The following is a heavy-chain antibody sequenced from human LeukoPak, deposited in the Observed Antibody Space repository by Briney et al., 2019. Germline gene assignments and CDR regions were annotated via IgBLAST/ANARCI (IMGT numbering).Heavy chain of an antibody. D-gene: IGHD2-21*01. CDR3: AKGYCGGDCPFDY. CDR2: ISYDGSNK. J-gene: IGHJ4*02. V-gene: IGHV3-30*18. CDR1: GFTFSSYG. Sequence: GGSLRLSCAASGFTFSSYGMHWVRQAPGKGLEWVAVISYDGSNKYYTDSVKGRFTISRDNSKNTQYLQMNSLRAEDTAVYYCAKGYCGGDCPFDYWGQGTLVTVSS.